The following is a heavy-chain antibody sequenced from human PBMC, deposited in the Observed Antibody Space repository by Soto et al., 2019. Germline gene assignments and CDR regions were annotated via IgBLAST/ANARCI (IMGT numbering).Heavy chain of an antibody. D-gene: IGHD3-3*02. J-gene: IGHJ3*02. Sequence: QITLKESGPTLVKPTQSLTLTCTVSGFSLSGDGVGVGWIRQPPGKALEWLALIYWDDDQRYSPSLKTRLTSTKDTSKHQVVLTMTNMEPVDTATYYCAHAFGGTSWPNDAFDIWGQGTVVTVSS. CDR2: IYWDDDQ. V-gene: IGHV2-5*02. CDR3: AHAFGGTSWPNDAFDI. CDR1: GFSLSGDGVG.